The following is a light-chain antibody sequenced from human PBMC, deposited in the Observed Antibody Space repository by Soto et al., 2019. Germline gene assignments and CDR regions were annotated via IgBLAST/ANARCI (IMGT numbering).Light chain of an antibody. J-gene: IGKJ1*01. CDR2: NSS. CDR3: QQYRDLPQT. Sequence: EIVLMQSPGTLALSPGERVTLSCRASQSVRSNYLAWYQQKPGQAPRLLIYNSSTRATGIPDRFSGSGSGTDFTLTISRLEPEDFALYYCQQYRDLPQTFGQGTKVDIK. V-gene: IGKV3-20*01. CDR1: QSVRSNY.